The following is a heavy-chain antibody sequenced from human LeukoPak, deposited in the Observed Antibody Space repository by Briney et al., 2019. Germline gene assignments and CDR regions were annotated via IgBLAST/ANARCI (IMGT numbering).Heavy chain of an antibody. CDR2: IYHSGST. J-gene: IGHJ4*02. Sequence: SETLSLTCTVSGGSISSSSYYWGWIRQPPGKGLEWIGSIYHSGSTYYNPSLKSRVTISVDTSKNQFSLKLSSVTAADTAIYYCARAAYRSSSDYWGQGTLVTVSS. D-gene: IGHD6-6*01. CDR3: ARAAYRSSSDY. CDR1: GGSISSSSYY. V-gene: IGHV4-39*07.